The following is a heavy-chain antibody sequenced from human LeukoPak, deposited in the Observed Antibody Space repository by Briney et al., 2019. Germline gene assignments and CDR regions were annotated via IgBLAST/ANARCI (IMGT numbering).Heavy chain of an antibody. Sequence: PGGSLRLSCAASGFTFSSYSMNWVRQAPGKGLEWVSSISSSSSYIYYADSVKGRFTISRDNAKNSLYLQMNSQRAEDTAVYYCARQVPPSRYCSSTSCGGDYWGQGTLVTVSS. V-gene: IGHV3-21*01. CDR3: ARQVPPSRYCSSTSCGGDY. J-gene: IGHJ4*02. CDR2: ISSSSSYI. D-gene: IGHD2-2*01. CDR1: GFTFSSYS.